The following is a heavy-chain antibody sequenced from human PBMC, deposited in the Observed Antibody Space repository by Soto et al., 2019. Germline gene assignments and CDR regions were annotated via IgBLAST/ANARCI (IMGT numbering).Heavy chain of an antibody. CDR3: ARQPGVTPI. Sequence: GGSLRLSCAASGFTFRSYNMNWVRQAPGKGLEWVSFISSSSTYIYYGDSVKGRFTISRDNAENSLYLQMNSLRAEDTAVYYCARQPGVTPIWGQGTMVTVSS. CDR2: ISSSSTYI. V-gene: IGHV3-21*01. D-gene: IGHD3-10*01. J-gene: IGHJ3*02. CDR1: GFTFRSYN.